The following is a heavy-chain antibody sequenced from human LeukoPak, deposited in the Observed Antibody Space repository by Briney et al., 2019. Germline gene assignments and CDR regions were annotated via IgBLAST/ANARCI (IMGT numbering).Heavy chain of an antibody. CDR2: IYFSGST. CDR3: ARVQRVYYGSGSYYNDWFDP. V-gene: IGHV4-59*12. D-gene: IGHD3-10*01. CDR1: GGSIRSNH. J-gene: IGHJ5*02. Sequence: SETLSLTCTVSGGSIRSNHWSWIRQPPGKGLEWIGYIYFSGSTNYNPSLKSRVTISGDTSKNQFSLKLSSVTAADTAVYYCARVQRVYYGSGSYYNDWFDPWGQGTLVTVSS.